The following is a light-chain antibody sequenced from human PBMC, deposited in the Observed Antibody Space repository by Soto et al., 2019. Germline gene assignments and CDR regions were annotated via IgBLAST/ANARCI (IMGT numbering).Light chain of an antibody. Sequence: DIQMTQSPSSLSASVGDRVTITCRASQTINSYLNWYQQKPGKAPQLLIYGASSLQSGVPSRFSGSGSGTDYTLTISSLQPEDFETYHCQPSFSTTWTLAQGTKVDIK. CDR1: QTINSY. J-gene: IGKJ1*01. CDR2: GAS. V-gene: IGKV1-39*01. CDR3: QPSFSTTWT.